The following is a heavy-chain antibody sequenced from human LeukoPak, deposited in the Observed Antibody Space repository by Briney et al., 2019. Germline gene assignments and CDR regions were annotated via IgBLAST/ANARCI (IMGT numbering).Heavy chain of an antibody. CDR1: GYTFTSYG. CDR3: ARDRMGNYYDSSGYYWGDY. D-gene: IGHD3-22*01. CDR2: ISAYSGNT. Sequence: AAVKVSCKASGYTFTSYGISWVRQAPGQGLEWMGWISAYSGNTKYAQNLQGRVTMTTDTSTSTAYMELRSLRSDDTAVYYCARDRMGNYYDSSGYYWGDYWGQGTLVTVSS. J-gene: IGHJ4*02. V-gene: IGHV1-18*01.